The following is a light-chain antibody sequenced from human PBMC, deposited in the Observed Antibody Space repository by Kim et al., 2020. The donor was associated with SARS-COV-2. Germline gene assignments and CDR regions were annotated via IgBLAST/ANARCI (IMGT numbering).Light chain of an antibody. CDR1: RVHSTSF. J-gene: IGLJ3*02. V-gene: IGLV4-60*03. CDR3: ETWDSNIQV. Sequence: SVKLTCTLRRVHSTSFIAWHQQQPGKAPRFLMKVEGSGSYNKGGGVPDRFSGARSGADRYLIISNLHSEDEADYYCETWDSNIQVFGGGTQLTVL. CDR2: VEGSGSY.